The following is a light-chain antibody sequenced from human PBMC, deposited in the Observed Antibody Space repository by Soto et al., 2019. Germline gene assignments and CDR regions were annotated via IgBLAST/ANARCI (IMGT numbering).Light chain of an antibody. V-gene: IGLV2-8*01. CDR3: SSYEGSIPYV. Sequence: QSVLTQPPSTSGSPGQSVTISCTGTDSDIGGYNYVSWYQHHPGQAPRLMIYEVNQRPSGVPDRFSGSKSGNTASLTVSGLKAEDEDDYYSSSYEGSIPYVFETGTKVTV. CDR2: EVN. J-gene: IGLJ1*01. CDR1: DSDIGGYNY.